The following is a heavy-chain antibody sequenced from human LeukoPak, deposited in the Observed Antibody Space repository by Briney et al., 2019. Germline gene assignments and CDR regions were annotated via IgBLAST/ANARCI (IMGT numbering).Heavy chain of an antibody. D-gene: IGHD5-12*01. CDR1: GGSISRYY. CDR3: ARARGGYPFDY. J-gene: IGHJ4*02. CDR2: IYYSGST. V-gene: IGHV4-59*01. Sequence: PSETLSLTCTVSGGSISRYYWIWIRQPPGKGLEWIGYIYYSGSTNYNPSLKSRVTISVDTSKNQFSLKLSSVTAADTAVYYCARARGGYPFDYWGQGTLVTVAS.